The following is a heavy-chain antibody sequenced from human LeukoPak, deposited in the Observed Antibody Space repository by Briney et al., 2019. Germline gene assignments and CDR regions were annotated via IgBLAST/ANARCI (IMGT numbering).Heavy chain of an antibody. D-gene: IGHD2-2*01. V-gene: IGHV1-2*02. CDR1: GYTFTGYY. J-gene: IGHJ3*02. CDR2: INPNSGGT. Sequence: ASVKVSCKASGYTFTGYYMHWVRQAPGPGLEWMGWINPNSGGTNYAQKFRGRVTMTRDTSISTAYMELSRLRSDDTAVYYCARDREDIVVVPAAPSGAFDIWGQGTMVTVSS. CDR3: ARDREDIVVVPAAPSGAFDI.